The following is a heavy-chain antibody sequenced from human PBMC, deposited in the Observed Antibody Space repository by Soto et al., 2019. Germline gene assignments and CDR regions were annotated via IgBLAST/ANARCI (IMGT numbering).Heavy chain of an antibody. V-gene: IGHV4-34*01. CDR3: ARDKITGLFDY. D-gene: IGHD3-10*01. CDR2: INHSGST. J-gene: IGHJ4*02. Sequence: QVQLQQWGAGLLKPSETLSLTCAVYGGSFSGYYWTWIRQPPGTGLEWIGEINHSGSTNYNPSLKLRYNKSVDTSKKQFSLKLTSVTAADTAVYYCARDKITGLFDYWGQGTLVTVSS. CDR1: GGSFSGYY.